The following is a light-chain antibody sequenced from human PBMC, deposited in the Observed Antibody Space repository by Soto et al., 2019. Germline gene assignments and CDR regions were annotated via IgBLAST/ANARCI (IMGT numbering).Light chain of an antibody. Sequence: QSVLTQPPSVSGAPGQRVTISCTGISSNIGAGSDVHWYQHLPGTAPKLLIYGNNNRPSGVPDRFSGSKSGTSASLAITGLQAEDEADYFCQSYDSSLSTVLFGGGTKLTVL. V-gene: IGLV1-40*01. CDR3: QSYDSSLSTVL. CDR2: GNN. J-gene: IGLJ2*01. CDR1: SSNIGAGSD.